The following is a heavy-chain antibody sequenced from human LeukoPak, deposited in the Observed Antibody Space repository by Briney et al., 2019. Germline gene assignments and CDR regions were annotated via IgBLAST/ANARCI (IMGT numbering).Heavy chain of an antibody. CDR2: INHSGST. CDR3: ARGYRY. CDR1: GGSFSGYY. J-gene: IGHJ4*02. Sequence: KPSETLSHTCAVYGGSFSGYYWSWIRQPPGKGLEWIGEINHSGSTNYNPSLKSRVTISVDTSKNQFSLKLSSVTAADTAVYYCARGYRYWGQGTLVTVSS. D-gene: IGHD2-2*02. V-gene: IGHV4-34*01.